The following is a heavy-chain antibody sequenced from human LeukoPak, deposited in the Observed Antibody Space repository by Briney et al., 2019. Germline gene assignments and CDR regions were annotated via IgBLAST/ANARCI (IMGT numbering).Heavy chain of an antibody. J-gene: IGHJ4*02. V-gene: IGHV4-39*07. CDR1: GDSLNYNDYY. CDR2: VHFSGNT. Sequence: SETLSLTCTISGDSLNYNDYYWGWVRQPPGKGLGWIGSVHFSGNTYNNPSLKTRITISVDTSKNQFSLKVTSMTAADTAVYFCAREGSRSAAPLYDFWGQGILVTVSS. CDR3: AREGSRSAAPLYDF. D-gene: IGHD6-25*01.